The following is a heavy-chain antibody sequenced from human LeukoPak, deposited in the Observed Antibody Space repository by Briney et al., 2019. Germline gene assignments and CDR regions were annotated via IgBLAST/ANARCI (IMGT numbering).Heavy chain of an antibody. J-gene: IGHJ4*02. Sequence: ASVTVSCKASGYTFTSYDINWVRRATGQGLEWMGWMNPNSGNTGYAQKFQGRVTMTRNTSISTAYMELSSLRSEDTAVYYCARWDMVRGVINDYWGQGTLVTVSS. D-gene: IGHD3-10*01. CDR2: MNPNSGNT. CDR1: GYTFTSYD. CDR3: ARWDMVRGVINDY. V-gene: IGHV1-8*01.